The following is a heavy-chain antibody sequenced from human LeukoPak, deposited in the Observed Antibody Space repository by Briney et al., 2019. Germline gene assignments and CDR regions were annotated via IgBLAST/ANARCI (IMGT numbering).Heavy chain of an antibody. D-gene: IGHD3-10*01. CDR3: AKLSLSGRSQSADY. CDR1: GFTFSNYA. V-gene: IGHV3-23*01. Sequence: PGGSLRLSCAASGFTFSNYAMSWVRQAPGKGLEWISAVSGSGDRTYYAGSVKGRFTISRDNSKNIVYPRMNSLRAEDTAVYYCAKLSLSGRSQSADYWGQGTLVTVSS. CDR2: VSGSGDRT. J-gene: IGHJ4*02.